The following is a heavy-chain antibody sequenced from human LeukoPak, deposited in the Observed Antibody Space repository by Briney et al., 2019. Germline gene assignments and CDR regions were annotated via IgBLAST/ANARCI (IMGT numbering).Heavy chain of an antibody. J-gene: IGHJ4*02. V-gene: IGHV4-4*02. Sequence: SGTLSLTCAVSGGSISSSNWWSWVRQPPGKGLEWIGEIYHSGSTNYNPSLKSRVTISVDKSKNQFSLKLSSVTAADTAVYYCAGGARVVTAIPGNFDYWGQGTLVTVSS. D-gene: IGHD2-21*02. CDR2: IYHSGST. CDR3: AGGARVVTAIPGNFDY. CDR1: GGSISSSNW.